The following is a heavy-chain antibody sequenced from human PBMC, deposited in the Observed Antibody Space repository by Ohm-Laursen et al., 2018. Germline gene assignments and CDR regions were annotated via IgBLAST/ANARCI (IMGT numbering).Heavy chain of an antibody. CDR2: INTEDQT. CDR3: ARGIVRGVTGPCC. CDR1: GFIVTSNH. Sequence: GSLRLSCTASGFIVTSNHMSWVRQAPGKGLEWVSVINTEDQTFYLNSVKGRFSISRDNSKNTVYLQMNSLRVEDTAVYYCARGIVRGVTGPCCWGQGTLVTVSS. V-gene: IGHV3-66*01. D-gene: IGHD1-14*01. J-gene: IGHJ4*02.